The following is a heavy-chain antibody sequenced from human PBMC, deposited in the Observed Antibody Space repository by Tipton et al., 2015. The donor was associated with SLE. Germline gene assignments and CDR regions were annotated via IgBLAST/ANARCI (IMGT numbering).Heavy chain of an antibody. CDR1: GGSFSGYY. CDR3: ARRGGGMDV. V-gene: IGHV4-34*01. J-gene: IGHJ6*02. D-gene: IGHD3-16*01. Sequence: TLSLTCAVYGGSFSGYYWSWIRQPPGKGLEWIGEINHSGSTNYNPSLKSRVTISVDTSKNQFSLKLSSVTAADTAVYYCARRGGGMDVWGQGTMVTVSS. CDR2: INHSGST.